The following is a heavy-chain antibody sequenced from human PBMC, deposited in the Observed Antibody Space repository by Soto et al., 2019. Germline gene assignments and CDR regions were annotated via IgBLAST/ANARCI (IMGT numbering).Heavy chain of an antibody. CDR2: IRGDGSST. V-gene: IGHV3-23*01. CDR1: GFKFNSYT. Sequence: EVQLLESGGGLVQPGGSLRLSCAASGFKFNSYTMGWVRQAPGKGLVWVSAIRGDGSSTYYADFVKGRFTISRDTSKNTLYLQMNHLRAEETAVYYCAKPVVVDTIYYYYMDVWGRRTTVTVSS. D-gene: IGHD2-15*01. J-gene: IGHJ6*03. CDR3: AKPVVVDTIYYYYMDV.